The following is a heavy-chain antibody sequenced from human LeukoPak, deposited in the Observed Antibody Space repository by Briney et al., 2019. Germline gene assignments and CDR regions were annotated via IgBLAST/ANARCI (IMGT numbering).Heavy chain of an antibody. CDR1: GFTFDDYA. CDR2: ISWNSGSI. D-gene: IGHD3-3*02. CDR3: AKVALLDLYYFDY. V-gene: IGHV3-9*01. J-gene: IGHJ4*02. Sequence: GGSLRLSCAASGFTFDDYAMHWVRQAPGKGLEWVSGISWNSGSIGYADSVEGRFTISRDNAKNSLYLQMNSLRAEDTALYYCAKVALLDLYYFDYWGQGTLVTVSS.